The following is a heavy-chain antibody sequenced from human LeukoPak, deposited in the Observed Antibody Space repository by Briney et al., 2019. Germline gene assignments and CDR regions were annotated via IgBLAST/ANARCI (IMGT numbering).Heavy chain of an antibody. CDR3: ARGGFWSGYYTGIFGVVTYYFDY. V-gene: IGHV1-2*02. D-gene: IGHD3-3*01. Sequence: ASVKVSCKASGYTFTGYYMHWVRQAPGQGLEWMGWINPNSGGTNYAQKFQGRVTMTRDTSISTAYMELSRLRSDDTAVYYCARGGFWSGYYTGIFGVVTYYFDYWAREPWSPSPQ. CDR1: GYTFTGYY. CDR2: INPNSGGT. J-gene: IGHJ4*02.